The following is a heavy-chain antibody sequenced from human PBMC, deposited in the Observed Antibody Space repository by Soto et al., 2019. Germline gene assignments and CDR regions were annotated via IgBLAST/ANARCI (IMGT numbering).Heavy chain of an antibody. V-gene: IGHV5-51*01. Sequence: GESLKISCKGSGYSFTSYWIGWVRQMPGKGLEWMGIIYPGDSDTRYSPSFQGQVTISADKSISTAYLQWSSLKASDTAMYYCARHSPTLGPYGYYYYMDVWGKGTTVTVSS. CDR2: IYPGDSDT. D-gene: IGHD4-17*01. CDR3: ARHSPTLGPYGYYYYMDV. CDR1: GYSFTSYW. J-gene: IGHJ6*03.